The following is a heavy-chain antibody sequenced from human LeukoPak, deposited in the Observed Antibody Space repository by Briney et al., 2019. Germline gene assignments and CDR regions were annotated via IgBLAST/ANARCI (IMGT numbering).Heavy chain of an antibody. J-gene: IGHJ5*02. CDR2: ISSSSSTI. CDR3: ARGPSSLDDCVWGSYRSYNWFDP. Sequence: GGSLRLPCAASGFTFSSYSMNWVRQAPGKGLEWVSYISSSSSTIYYADSVKGRFTISRDNSRNTLYLQMNSVRAEDTAVYYCARGPSSLDDCVWGSYRSYNWFDPWGQGTLVTVSS. D-gene: IGHD3-16*02. V-gene: IGHV3-48*01. CDR1: GFTFSSYS.